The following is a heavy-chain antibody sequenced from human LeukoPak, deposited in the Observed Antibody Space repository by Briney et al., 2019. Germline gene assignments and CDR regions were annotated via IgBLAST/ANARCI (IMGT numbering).Heavy chain of an antibody. CDR3: ARGDYYDSSGYPDFDY. Sequence: GASVKVSCKTSGYTFTGYYIHLLRQAPGQRHEWMAWIDPNSGATNYAHKFEGRVTMTRDTSISTAYMEVSSLRSDDTAVYYCARGDYYDSSGYPDFDYWGQGTLVTVSS. V-gene: IGHV1-2*02. J-gene: IGHJ4*02. CDR1: GYTFTGYY. CDR2: IDPNSGAT. D-gene: IGHD3-22*01.